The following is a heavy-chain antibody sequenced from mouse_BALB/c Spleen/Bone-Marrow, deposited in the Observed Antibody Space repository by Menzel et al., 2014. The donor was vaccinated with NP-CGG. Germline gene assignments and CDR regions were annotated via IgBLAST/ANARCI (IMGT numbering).Heavy chain of an antibody. V-gene: IGHV5-17*02. Sequence: EVKLVESGGGLVQPGGSRKLSCAASGFTFSGFGMHWVRQAPEKGLEWVAYISSGSSTIFYADTVKGRFTISRDNPKNTLFLQKNSLRSEDTAKYYRKRGGNWEDFDYWGQGTTLTVSS. D-gene: IGHD4-1*01. CDR2: ISSGSSTI. CDR3: KRGGNWEDFDY. J-gene: IGHJ2*01. CDR1: GFTFSGFG.